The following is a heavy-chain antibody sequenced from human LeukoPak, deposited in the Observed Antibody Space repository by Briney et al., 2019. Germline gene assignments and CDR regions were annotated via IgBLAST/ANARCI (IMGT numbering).Heavy chain of an antibody. CDR2: ITTSEDYT. V-gene: IGHV3-11*06. D-gene: IGHD6-13*01. CDR3: ARRAGAAAAALRHFDL. CDR1: GFNFNDYF. Sequence: GGSLRLSCAASGFNFNDYFMTWIRQAPGKGLEWISYITTSEDYTNYADSVRGRFTVSRDNTENSLYLQMNSLRDEDTAVYYCARRAGAAAAALRHFDLWGRGTLVSVSA. J-gene: IGHJ2*01.